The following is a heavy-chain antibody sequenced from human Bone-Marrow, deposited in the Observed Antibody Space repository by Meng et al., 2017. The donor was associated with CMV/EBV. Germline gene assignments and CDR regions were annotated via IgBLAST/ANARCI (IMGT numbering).Heavy chain of an antibody. D-gene: IGHD1-1*01. J-gene: IGHJ3*01. CDR1: GFSFSEYS. Sequence: GGSLRLSCVASGFSFSEYSMNWVRQAPGKGLEWVSSITIFGSHIFYADSVKGRFTISRDNAKKSLYLQMHSLRAEDTAVYYCARESGTDDAFDVWGQGTTVTVSS. CDR3: ARESGTDDAFDV. V-gene: IGHV3-21*01. CDR2: ITIFGSHI.